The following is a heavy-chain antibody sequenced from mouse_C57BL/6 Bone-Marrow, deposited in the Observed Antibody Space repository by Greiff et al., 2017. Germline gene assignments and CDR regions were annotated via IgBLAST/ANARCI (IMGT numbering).Heavy chain of an antibody. CDR3: AKPGYGNYDWYFDV. J-gene: IGHJ1*03. CDR1: GFSLTSYG. D-gene: IGHD2-1*01. Sequence: VKLMESGPGLVQPSQSLSITCTVSGFSLTSYGVHWVRQSPGKGLEWLGVIWRGGSTDYNAAFMSRLSITKDNSTSQVFFTMNSLQADDTAIYDCAKPGYGNYDWYFDVWGTGTTVTVSS. V-gene: IGHV2-5*01. CDR2: IWRGGST.